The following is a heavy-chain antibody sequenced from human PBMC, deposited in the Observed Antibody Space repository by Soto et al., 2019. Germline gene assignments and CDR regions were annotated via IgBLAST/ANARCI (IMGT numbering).Heavy chain of an antibody. D-gene: IGHD1-1*01. V-gene: IGHV4-4*07. CDR1: GASISGFY. CDR3: VRDGTKTLRDWFDP. J-gene: IGHJ5*02. Sequence: SETLSLPCTVSGASISGFYWSWIRQSAGKGLEWIGRIYATGTTDYNPSLKSRVMMSVDTSKKQFSLKLRSVTAADTAVYYCVRDGTKTLRDWFDPWGQVISVTVSS. CDR2: IYATGTT.